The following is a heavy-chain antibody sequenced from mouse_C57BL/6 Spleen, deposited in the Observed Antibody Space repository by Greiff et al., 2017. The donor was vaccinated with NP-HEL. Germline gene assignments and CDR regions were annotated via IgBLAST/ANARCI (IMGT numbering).Heavy chain of an antibody. D-gene: IGHD1-1*01. V-gene: IGHV1-26*01. CDR3: ARDYGRSYFDY. CDR2: INPNNGGT. J-gene: IGHJ2*01. CDR1: GYTFTDYY. Sequence: EVQLQQSGPELVKPGASVKISCKASGYTFTDYYMNWVKQSHGKSLEWIGDINPNNGGTSYNQKFKGKATLTVDKSSSTAYMELRSLTSEDSAVYYCARDYGRSYFDYWGQGTTLTVSS.